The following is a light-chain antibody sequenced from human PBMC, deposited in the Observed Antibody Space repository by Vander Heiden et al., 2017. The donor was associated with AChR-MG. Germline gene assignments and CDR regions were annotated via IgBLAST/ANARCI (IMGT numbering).Light chain of an antibody. Sequence: IQLTQSPSTLSASVGDRVTITCRASEGIGLWLAWHQQRPGKAPKLLIYKTSTLQEDVPSRFSGSGSGTEFTLTISGLQPDDFATYYCQQYDSYPTTFGQGTMVEIK. J-gene: IGKJ1*01. V-gene: IGKV1-5*03. CDR3: QQYDSYPTT. CDR2: KTS. CDR1: EGIGLW.